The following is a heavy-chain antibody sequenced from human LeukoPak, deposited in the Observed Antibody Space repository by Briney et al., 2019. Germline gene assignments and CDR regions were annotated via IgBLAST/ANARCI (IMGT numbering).Heavy chain of an antibody. CDR3: ARALALRYFDWPGGWFDP. Sequence: AAAVTVSYTASGGTFTIYAISWVRQAPGQGLEWMGRIIPIFGIANHSQKFQGRGTITADKSTSTAYMELSSLRSEDTAVYYCARALALRYFDWPGGWFDPWGQGTLVTVSS. CDR1: GGTFTIYA. V-gene: IGHV1-69*10. J-gene: IGHJ5*02. D-gene: IGHD3-9*01. CDR2: IIPIFGIA.